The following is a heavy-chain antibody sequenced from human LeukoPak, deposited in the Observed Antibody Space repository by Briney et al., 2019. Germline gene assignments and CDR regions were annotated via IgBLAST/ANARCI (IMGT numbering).Heavy chain of an antibody. V-gene: IGHV1-69*13. D-gene: IGHD3-16*02. CDR2: IIPIFGTA. CDR3: ARGMGELSLHYMDV. CDR1: GGTFSSYA. Sequence: SVKVSCKASGGTFSSYAISWVRQAPGQGLEWMGGIIPIFGTANYAQKFQGRVTITADGSTSTAYMELSSLRSEDTAVYYCARGMGELSLHYMDVWGKGTTVTISS. J-gene: IGHJ6*03.